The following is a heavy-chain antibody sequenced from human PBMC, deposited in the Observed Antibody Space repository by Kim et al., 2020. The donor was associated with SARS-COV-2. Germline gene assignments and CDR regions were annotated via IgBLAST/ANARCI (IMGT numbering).Heavy chain of an antibody. V-gene: IGHV4-59*13. CDR1: GGSISSYY. Sequence: SETLSLTCTVSGGSISSYYWSWIRQPPGKGLEWIGYIYYSGSTNYNPSLKSRVTISVDTSKNQFSLKLSSVTAADTAVYYCARAEAEEGGYSGYPSIRPTVPYGMDVWGQGTTVTVSS. D-gene: IGHD5-12*01. J-gene: IGHJ6*02. CDR3: ARAEAEEGGYSGYPSIRPTVPYGMDV. CDR2: IYYSGST.